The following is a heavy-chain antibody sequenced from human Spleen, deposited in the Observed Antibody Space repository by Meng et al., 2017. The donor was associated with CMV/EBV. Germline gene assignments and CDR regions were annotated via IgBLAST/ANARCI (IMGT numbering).Heavy chain of an antibody. CDR2: VYYSGST. CDR1: GVSISSYY. J-gene: IGHJ6*02. D-gene: IGHD2-2*01. Sequence: SETLSLTCTVSGVSISSYYWTWIRQPPGKGLEWIGYVYYSGSTNYNPSLKSRVTISVDTSKNQFSLRLSSVTTADTAVYYCARLSMVVVPAATYYYYYGMDVWGQGTTVTVSS. CDR3: ARLSMVVVPAATYYYYYGMDV. V-gene: IGHV4-59*01.